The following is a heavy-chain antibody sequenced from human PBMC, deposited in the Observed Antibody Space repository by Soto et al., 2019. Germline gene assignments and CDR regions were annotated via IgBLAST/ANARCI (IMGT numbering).Heavy chain of an antibody. J-gene: IGHJ4*02. CDR1: GGSISSGGYY. D-gene: IGHD2-15*01. CDR2: IYYSGST. Sequence: SETLSLTCTVSGGSISSGGYYWSWIRQHPGKGLEWIGYIYYSGSTYYNPSLKSRVTISVDTSKNQFSLKLSSVTAADTAVYYCERDRMDPGLLDYWSQGTLVTVSS. V-gene: IGHV4-31*03. CDR3: ERDRMDPGLLDY.